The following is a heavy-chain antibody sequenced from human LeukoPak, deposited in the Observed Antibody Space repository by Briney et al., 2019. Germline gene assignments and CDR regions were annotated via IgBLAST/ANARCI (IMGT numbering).Heavy chain of an antibody. J-gene: IGHJ4*02. CDR1: GGSFSGYY. CDR3: ARGQFQRDY. V-gene: IGHV4-34*01. CDR2: INHSGGT. Sequence: SETLSLTCAVYGGSFSGYYWNWIRQPPGKGLEWIGEINHSGGTKYNPSLKSRVTISVDTSKNQFSLILSSVTAADTAVYYCARGQFQRDYWGQGTLVTVSS. D-gene: IGHD5-24*01.